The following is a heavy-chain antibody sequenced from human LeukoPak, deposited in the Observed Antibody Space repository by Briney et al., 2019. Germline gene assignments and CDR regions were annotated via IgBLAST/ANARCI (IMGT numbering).Heavy chain of an antibody. CDR1: GYTFTSYG. J-gene: IGHJ4*02. D-gene: IGHD3-22*01. Sequence: ASVKVSCKASGYTFTSYGISWVRQAPGQGLEWMGWISAYNGNTNYAQKLQGRVTMTTDTSTSTAYMELRSLRSDDTAVYYCAREAPDYDSSGYYYGDYWGQGTLVTVSS. CDR3: AREAPDYDSSGYYYGDY. V-gene: IGHV1-18*01. CDR2: ISAYNGNT.